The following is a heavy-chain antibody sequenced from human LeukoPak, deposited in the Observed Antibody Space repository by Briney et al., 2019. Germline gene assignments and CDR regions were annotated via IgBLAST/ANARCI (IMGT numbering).Heavy chain of an antibody. D-gene: IGHD2/OR15-2a*01. J-gene: IGHJ4*02. CDR2: IYYRGTT. CDR1: GGSISSSSYY. V-gene: IGHV4-39*01. CDR3: ARRNTGLDY. Sequence: SETLSLTCTVSGGSISSSSYYWDWIRQPPGKGLEWIGSIYYRGTTYYNASLKSRVTISVDTSKNQFSLRLNSVTAADTAVYHCARRNTGLDYWGQGTLVTVSS.